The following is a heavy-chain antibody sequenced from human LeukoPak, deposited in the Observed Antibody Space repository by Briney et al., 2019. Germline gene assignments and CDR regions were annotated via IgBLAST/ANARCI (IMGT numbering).Heavy chain of an antibody. CDR1: GFTFSSYW. Sequence: PGGSLRLSCAASGFTFSSYWMSWVRQAPGKGLEWVANIKQDGSEKYYVDSVKGRFTISRDNAKNSLYLQMNGLRAEDTAVYYCARVGAPSEGYCSGGSCYGEDYFDYWGQGTLVTVSS. J-gene: IGHJ4*02. CDR2: IKQDGSEK. D-gene: IGHD2-15*01. CDR3: ARVGAPSEGYCSGGSCYGEDYFDY. V-gene: IGHV3-7*01.